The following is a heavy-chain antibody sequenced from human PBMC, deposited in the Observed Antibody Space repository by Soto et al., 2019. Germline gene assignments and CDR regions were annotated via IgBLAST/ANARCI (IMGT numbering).Heavy chain of an antibody. D-gene: IGHD3-10*01. Sequence: QLQLRQSGPGLVKPPEALSLTCSVSGASITSGDYYWGWIRQPPGKGLEWIGSIFYDGSPYYNPSLQSRLTLSVATSKNQFSLKLNSATAADTAVYYCVRTVGSSWFFDLWGRGTLITVSS. CDR1: GASITSGDYY. V-gene: IGHV4-39*01. CDR2: IFYDGSP. CDR3: VRTVGSSWFFDL. J-gene: IGHJ2*01.